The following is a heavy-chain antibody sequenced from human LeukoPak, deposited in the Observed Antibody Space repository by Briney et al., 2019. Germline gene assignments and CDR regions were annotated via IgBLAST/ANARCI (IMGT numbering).Heavy chain of an antibody. D-gene: IGHD3-10*01. J-gene: IGHJ6*02. Sequence: NPSQTLSLTCTVSGGSISSNNYYWSWIRQHPGKGLEWIGYIYYSGSAFYTPSLKSRVTISKDTSNNHFSLRLSSVTAADTAVYYSARGTYGRQDAMDVWGQGTTVTVSS. CDR2: IYYSGSA. V-gene: IGHV4-31*03. CDR3: ARGTYGRQDAMDV. CDR1: GGSISSNNYY.